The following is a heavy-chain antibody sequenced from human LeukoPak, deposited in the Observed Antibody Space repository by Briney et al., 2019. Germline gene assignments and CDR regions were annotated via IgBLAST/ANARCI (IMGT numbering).Heavy chain of an antibody. CDR2: INPNSGGT. Sequence: ASVKVSCKASGYTFTGYYIHWVRQAPGQGLEWMGHINPNSGGTNYAQKFQGGVTMTRDTSINTAYMELSSLRSDDTAVYYCARDHLAAAGSGGWGQGTLVTVSS. CDR3: ARDHLAAAGSGG. J-gene: IGHJ4*02. CDR1: GYTFTGYY. D-gene: IGHD6-13*01. V-gene: IGHV1-2*06.